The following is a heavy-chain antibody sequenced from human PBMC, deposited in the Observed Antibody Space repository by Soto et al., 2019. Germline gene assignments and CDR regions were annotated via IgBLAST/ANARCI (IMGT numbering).Heavy chain of an antibody. J-gene: IGHJ6*03. D-gene: IGHD5-18*01. Sequence: SETLSLTCTVSGGSISSYYWSWIRQPPGKGLEWIGYIYYSGSTNYNPSLKSRVTISVDTSKNQFSLKLSSVTAADTAGDYCERVRLEDVLGVPAGHHVVPVDTAMVYKVGDYYYMDVWGKGTTVTVSS. V-gene: IGHV4-59*01. CDR1: GGSISSYY. CDR3: ERVRLEDVLGVPAGHHVVPVDTAMVYKVGDYYYMDV. CDR2: IYYSGST.